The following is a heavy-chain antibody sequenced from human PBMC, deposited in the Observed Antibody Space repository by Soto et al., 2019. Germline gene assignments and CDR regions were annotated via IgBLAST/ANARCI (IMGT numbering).Heavy chain of an antibody. CDR1: GFTFSSYA. CDR2: ISGSGATT. Sequence: TGGSLRLSCAASGFTFSSYAMTWVRQAPGKGLEWVSGISGSGATTSYADSVKGRFTVSRDNSKNTLYLQMDSLRAEDAALYYCARDVDADFRTDFDYWGRGTLVTVSS. J-gene: IGHJ4*02. V-gene: IGHV3-23*01. D-gene: IGHD4-17*01. CDR3: ARDVDADFRTDFDY.